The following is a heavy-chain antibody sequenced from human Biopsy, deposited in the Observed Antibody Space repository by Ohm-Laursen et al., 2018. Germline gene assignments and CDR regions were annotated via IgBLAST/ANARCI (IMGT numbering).Heavy chain of an antibody. CDR2: VHHDGRA. V-gene: IGHV4-34*01. D-gene: IGHD2-2*01. CDR1: GGTYSGYY. CDR3: ARFIVPSLHCSNGVCPIRWFDP. Sequence: GTLSLTCAVYGGTYSGYYWSWIRQPPGKGLEWIGEVHHDGRANYNPSLKSRVTISGDMSKKQFSLKLSGVTAADTAVYYCARFIVPSLHCSNGVCPIRWFDPWGQGTLVTASS. J-gene: IGHJ5*02.